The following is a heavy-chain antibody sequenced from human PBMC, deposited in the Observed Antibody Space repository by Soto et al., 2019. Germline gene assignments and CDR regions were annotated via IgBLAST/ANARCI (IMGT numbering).Heavy chain of an antibody. CDR2: VRGNGDPP. J-gene: IGHJ4*02. CDR3: VKSRGGNNFDFFD. D-gene: IGHD5-12*01. CDR1: GFTFSSYA. Sequence: GGSLRLSCSASGFTFSSYAMHWVRQAPGKRLEYVSGVRGNGDPPFYADSVKGRFTISRDNSKNTLYLQMSSLSADDTAVYYCVKSRGGNNFDFFDWGQGALVTVSS. V-gene: IGHV3-64D*06.